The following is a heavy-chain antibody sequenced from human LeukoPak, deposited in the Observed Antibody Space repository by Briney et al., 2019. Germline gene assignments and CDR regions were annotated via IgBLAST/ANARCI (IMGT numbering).Heavy chain of an antibody. CDR3: AKGMRDIVVVPARGQGGSDAFDI. CDR2: IRYDGSNK. Sequence: GGSLRLSCAASGFTFSSYGMHWVRQAPGKGLEWVAFIRYDGSNKYYADSVKGRFTISRDNSKNTLYLQMNSLRAEDTAVYYCAKGMRDIVVVPARGQGGSDAFDIWGQGTMVTVSS. CDR1: GFTFSSYG. V-gene: IGHV3-30*02. J-gene: IGHJ3*02. D-gene: IGHD2-2*01.